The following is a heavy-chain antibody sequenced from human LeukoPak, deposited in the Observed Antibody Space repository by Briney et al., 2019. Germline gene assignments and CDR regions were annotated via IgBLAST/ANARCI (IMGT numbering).Heavy chain of an antibody. Sequence: SETLSLTCTVSGGSISGGSFYWTWIRQPAGKGLEWLGRSSPSGRTNYNPSLKSRVTMSVDTSQKQFSLKLSSVTAADTAVYYCARHAVEAASRWFDPWGQGTLVTVSS. V-gene: IGHV4-61*02. J-gene: IGHJ5*02. D-gene: IGHD1-1*01. CDR3: ARHAVEAASRWFDP. CDR1: GGSISGGSFY. CDR2: SSPSGRT.